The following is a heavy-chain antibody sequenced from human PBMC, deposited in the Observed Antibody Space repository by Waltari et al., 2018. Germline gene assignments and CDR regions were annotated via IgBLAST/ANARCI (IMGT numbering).Heavy chain of an antibody. D-gene: IGHD5-18*01. Sequence: QVQLQESGPGLVKPSETLSLTCTVSGGSISSYYWSWIRQPPGKGLEWICDIYYSGSTNYNPSLKSRVTISVDTSKNQFSLKLSSVTAADTAVYYCAREKGGYSYGFDYWGQGTLVIVSS. J-gene: IGHJ4*02. V-gene: IGHV4-59*01. CDR1: GGSISSYY. CDR2: IYYSGST. CDR3: AREKGGYSYGFDY.